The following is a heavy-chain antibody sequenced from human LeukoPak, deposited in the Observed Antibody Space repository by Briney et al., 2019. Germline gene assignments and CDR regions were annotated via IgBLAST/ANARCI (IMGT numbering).Heavy chain of an antibody. D-gene: IGHD3-22*01. J-gene: IGHJ1*01. CDR3: AKAPPYYSDSSGYFQH. Sequence: PGRSLRLSCGAPGSTFDDSAMHWVRRVPGKVLEWVSGFTWNSGIIDYADSVKGRFTISRDNATNSLYLQMNNLRPDDTAFYYCAKAPPYYSDSSGYFQHWGQGTLVTVSS. CDR2: FTWNSGII. CDR1: GSTFDDSA. V-gene: IGHV3-9*01.